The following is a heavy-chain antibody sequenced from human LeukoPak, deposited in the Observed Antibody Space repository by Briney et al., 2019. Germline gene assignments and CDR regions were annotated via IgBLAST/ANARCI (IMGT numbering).Heavy chain of an antibody. CDR1: GGSISSYY. Sequence: PSETPSLTCTVSGGSISSYYWSWTRQPPGKGLEWIGYIYYSGSTYYNPSLKSRVTISVDTSKNQFSLKLSSVTAADTAVYYCARENQLPAGRGWFDPWGQGTLVTVSS. CDR2: IYYSGST. V-gene: IGHV4-59*12. D-gene: IGHD2-2*01. J-gene: IGHJ5*02. CDR3: ARENQLPAGRGWFDP.